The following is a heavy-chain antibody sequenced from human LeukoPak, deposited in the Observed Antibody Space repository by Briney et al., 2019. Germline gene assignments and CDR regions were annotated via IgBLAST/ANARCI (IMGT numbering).Heavy chain of an antibody. CDR1: GFTFGSYG. V-gene: IGHV3-33*01. CDR3: ARELPPVVNFYFDS. D-gene: IGHD3-22*01. Sequence: GGSLRLSCEASGFTFGSYGMHWVRQAPGKGLEWVAVIWYDGSDKYYADSVKGRFSISRDNSKNTLYLQMNSLRAEDTAVYYCARELPPVVNFYFDSWGQGTLVTVSS. CDR2: IWYDGSDK. J-gene: IGHJ4*02.